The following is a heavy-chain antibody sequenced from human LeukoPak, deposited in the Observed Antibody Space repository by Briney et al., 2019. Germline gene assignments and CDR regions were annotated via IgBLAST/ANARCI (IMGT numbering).Heavy chain of an antibody. Sequence: SETLSLTCAVYGVSFSGYYWSWIRQPPGKGLEWIGEINHSGSTNYNPSLKSRVTISVDTSKNQFSLKLSSVTAADTAVYYCARGLKDGYNSFVLDYWGQGTLVTVSS. CDR2: INHSGST. J-gene: IGHJ4*02. CDR1: GVSFSGYY. CDR3: ARGLKDGYNSFVLDY. V-gene: IGHV4-34*01. D-gene: IGHD5-24*01.